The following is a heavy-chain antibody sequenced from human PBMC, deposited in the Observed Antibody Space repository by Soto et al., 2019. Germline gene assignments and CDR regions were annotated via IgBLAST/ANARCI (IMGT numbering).Heavy chain of an antibody. J-gene: IGHJ4*02. D-gene: IGHD2-15*01. CDR1: GGTFSSYA. Sequence: GASVWVSCKASGGTFSSYAISWVRQAPGQGLEWMGGIIPIFGTANYAQKFQGRVTITADESTSKAYMELRSLRSDDTAVYYCARDLGSEVYYWGQGTLVTVSS. CDR2: IIPIFGTA. V-gene: IGHV1-69*13. CDR3: ARDLGSEVYY.